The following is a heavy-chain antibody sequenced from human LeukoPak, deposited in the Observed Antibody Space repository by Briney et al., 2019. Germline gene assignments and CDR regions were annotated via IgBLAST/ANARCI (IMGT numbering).Heavy chain of an antibody. V-gene: IGHV4-4*02. CDR3: ARDRGDTAMGYYFDY. CDR1: GGSISSSNW. J-gene: IGHJ4*02. D-gene: IGHD5-18*01. Sequence: SETLSLTCAVSGGSISSSNWWSWVRQPPGKGLEWIGEIHHRGSTNYNPSLKSRVTISVDKSKNQFSLKLSSVTAADTAVYYCARDRGDTAMGYYFDYWGQGTLVTVSS. CDR2: IHHRGST.